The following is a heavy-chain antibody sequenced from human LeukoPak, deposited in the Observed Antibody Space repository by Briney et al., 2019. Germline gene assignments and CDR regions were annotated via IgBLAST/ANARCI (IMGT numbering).Heavy chain of an antibody. Sequence: PGGSPRLSCAASGFTFSSYAMSWVRQAPGKGLEWVSAISGSGGSTYYADSVKGRSTISRDNSKNTLYLQMNSLRAEDTAVYYCAKHPGPLWFGELLSEHWGQGTLVTVSS. CDR3: AKHPGPLWFGELLSEH. V-gene: IGHV3-23*01. D-gene: IGHD3-10*01. CDR1: GFTFSSYA. CDR2: ISGSGGST. J-gene: IGHJ4*02.